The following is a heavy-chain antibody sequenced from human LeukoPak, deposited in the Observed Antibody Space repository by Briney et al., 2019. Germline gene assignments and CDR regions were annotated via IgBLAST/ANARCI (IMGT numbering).Heavy chain of an antibody. Sequence: ASVKVSCKASGYTFTGYYMHWVRQAPGQGLEWMGWINPNSGGTNYAQKFQGRVTMTRDTSISTAYMELSRLRSDDTAVYYCARESTSCYSSSSCSEWFDPWGQGTLVTVSS. J-gene: IGHJ5*02. CDR1: GYTFTGYY. D-gene: IGHD2-2*02. CDR2: INPNSGGT. CDR3: ARESTSCYSSSSCSEWFDP. V-gene: IGHV1-2*02.